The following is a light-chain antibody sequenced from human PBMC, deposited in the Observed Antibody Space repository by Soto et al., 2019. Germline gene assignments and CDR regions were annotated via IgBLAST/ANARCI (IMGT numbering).Light chain of an antibody. CDR1: QSIPSPY. CDR2: GAS. J-gene: IGKJ1*01. CDR3: QQYCLSPT. V-gene: IGKV3-20*01. Sequence: EIVLTQSPGTLSLSPGERATLSCRSTQSIPSPYLGWYQQKPGQAPRLLIYGASSRATGIPDRFSGSGSGTDFTLTISRLEPEEFAVYYCQQYCLSPTFGQGTRVEIK.